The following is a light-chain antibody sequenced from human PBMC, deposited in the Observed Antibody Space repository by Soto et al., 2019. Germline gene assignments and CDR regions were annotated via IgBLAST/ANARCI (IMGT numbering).Light chain of an antibody. V-gene: IGLV2-14*01. J-gene: IGLJ1*01. Sequence: QSVLTQPASVSGSPGQSITISCSGASSDFGGYNFVSWYQQLPGKAPKLLLFEVNDRPSGISHRFSGSKSGNTASLTISGLQAEDEAEYFCSSYKGVGTLVVFGTGTKSPS. CDR1: SSDFGGYNF. CDR2: EVN. CDR3: SSYKGVGTLVV.